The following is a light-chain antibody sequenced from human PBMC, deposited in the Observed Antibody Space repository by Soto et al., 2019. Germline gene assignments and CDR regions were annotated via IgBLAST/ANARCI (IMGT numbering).Light chain of an antibody. CDR1: SSDIGGYNH. CDR3: CAYTARTTLSCV. J-gene: IGLJ3*02. CDR2: DVD. Sequence: QSVLTQPTSVSGSPGQSITISCTGVSSDIGGYNHVSWYQQHPGKVPRLIIYDVDNRPLGVSNRFSGSQSGNTASLRISGLQAEDEADYYCCAYTARTTLSCVFGGGPQLTVL. V-gene: IGLV2-14*03.